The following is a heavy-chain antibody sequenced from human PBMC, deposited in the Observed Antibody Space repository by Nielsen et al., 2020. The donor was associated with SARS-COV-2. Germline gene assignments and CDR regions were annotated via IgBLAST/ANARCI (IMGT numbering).Heavy chain of an antibody. Sequence: GESLKISCAASGFTFSNAWMSWVHQAPGKGLEWVGRIKSKTDGGTTDYAAPVKGRFTISRDDSKNTLYLQMNSLKTEDTAVYYCTTAPSIAAAGWGDYYYYGMDVWGQGTTVTVSS. J-gene: IGHJ6*02. CDR3: TTAPSIAAAGWGDYYYYGMDV. CDR2: IKSKTDGGTT. D-gene: IGHD6-13*01. CDR1: GFTFSNAW. V-gene: IGHV3-15*01.